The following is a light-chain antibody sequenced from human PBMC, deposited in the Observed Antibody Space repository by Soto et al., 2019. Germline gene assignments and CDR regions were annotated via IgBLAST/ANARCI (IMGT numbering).Light chain of an antibody. CDR2: LGS. J-gene: IGKJ4*01. CDR1: QSLLHTNGYNY. CDR3: MQALQTPLT. V-gene: IGKV2-28*01. Sequence: DIVMTQTPLSLPVTPGEPASISCRSSQSLLHTNGYNYLDWYLQKPGQSPQLLLSLGSDRASGVPDRFSGSGSGTEFTLKISRVEAEDVGVYYCMQALQTPLTFGGGTQVEIK.